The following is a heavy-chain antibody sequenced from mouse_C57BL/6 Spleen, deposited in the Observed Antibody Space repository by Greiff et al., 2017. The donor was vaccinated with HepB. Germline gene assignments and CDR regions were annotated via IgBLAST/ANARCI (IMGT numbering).Heavy chain of an antibody. CDR1: GYTFTSYW. V-gene: IGHV1-52*01. D-gene: IGHD1-1*01. CDR2: IDPSDSET. CDR3: ARTLSYYYGSSYGSYAMDY. J-gene: IGHJ4*01. Sequence: QVQLQQPGAELVRPGSSVKLSCKASGYTFTSYWMHWVKQRPIQGLEWIGNIDPSDSETHYNQKFKDKATLTVDKSSSTAYMQLSSLTSEDSAVYYCARTLSYYYGSSYGSYAMDYWGQGTSVTVSS.